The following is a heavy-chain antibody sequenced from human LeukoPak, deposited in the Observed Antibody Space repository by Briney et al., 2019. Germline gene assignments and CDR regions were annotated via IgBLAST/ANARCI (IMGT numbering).Heavy chain of an antibody. V-gene: IGHV3-7*04. J-gene: IGHJ4*02. CDR2: INQAGSVQ. CDR3: ARAVRGGADTY. Sequence: GGSLRLSCAASGFSFSAYYMNWVRQAPGKGPEWLANINQAGSVQNYVDSVRGRFTISRDNAKNPLFLQMNSLRAEDTAVYYCARAVRGGADTYWGQGTLVAVSS. CDR1: GFSFSAYY. D-gene: IGHD3-10*02.